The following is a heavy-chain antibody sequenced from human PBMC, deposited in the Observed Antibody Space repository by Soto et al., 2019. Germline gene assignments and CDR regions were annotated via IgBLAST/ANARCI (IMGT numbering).Heavy chain of an antibody. D-gene: IGHD6-13*01. J-gene: IGHJ4*01. CDR3: ATKTVAVAGLD. CDR2: IYYSGST. Sequence: SETLSLTCTVSGGSISSYYWSWIRQPPGKGLEWIGYIYYSGSTNYNPSLKSRVTISVDTSNNQFSLSLSFVTAADTALYYCATKTVAVAGLDWGHGTPVTVSS. CDR1: GGSISSYY. V-gene: IGHV4-59*12.